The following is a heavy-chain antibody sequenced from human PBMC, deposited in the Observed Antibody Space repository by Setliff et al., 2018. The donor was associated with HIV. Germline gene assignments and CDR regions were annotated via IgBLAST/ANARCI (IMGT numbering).Heavy chain of an antibody. CDR3: ARGQTSVTLQFDH. V-gene: IGHV3-7*01. Sequence: PGGSLRLSCAASGFAFRTYAMGWVRQAPGKGLEWVANINQDGSEKNYVDSVKGRFTISRDNAKNSLFLQMNSLRAEDTAVYYCARGQTSVTLQFDHWGQGTLVTVSS. CDR2: INQDGSEK. D-gene: IGHD4-17*01. J-gene: IGHJ4*02. CDR1: GFAFRTYA.